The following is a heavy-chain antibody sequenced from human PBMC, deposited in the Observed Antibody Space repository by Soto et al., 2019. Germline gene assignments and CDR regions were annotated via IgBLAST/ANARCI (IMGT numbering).Heavy chain of an antibody. V-gene: IGHV3-15*01. D-gene: IGHD3-16*01. Sequence: GGSLRLSCAVSGFTCSNVWMSWVRQAPGKGLEWVGRIRSKSDGGSTDHPANVRGRFADSRDDSKNTLNLEMNSLKSEDSAVYYSTTDWNNTGGYAFDIWGQGTMVTVSS. CDR1: GFTCSNVW. CDR2: IRSKSDGGST. J-gene: IGHJ3*02. CDR3: TTDWNNTGGYAFDI.